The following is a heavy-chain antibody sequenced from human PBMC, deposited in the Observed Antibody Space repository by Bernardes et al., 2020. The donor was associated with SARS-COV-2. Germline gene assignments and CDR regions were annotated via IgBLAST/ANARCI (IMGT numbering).Heavy chain of an antibody. V-gene: IGHV3-74*01. CDR2: INSGGATT. Sequence: GGSLRLSCEASGFNFGDHWMHWVRQAPGKGLVWVARINSGGATTNYADSVKGRFTISRDNARNTLYLEMNSLRAEDTAVYYCARGSGNYYFDYWGQGTLVTVSS. D-gene: IGHD1-26*01. J-gene: IGHJ4*02. CDR3: ARGSGNYYFDY. CDR1: GFNFGDHW.